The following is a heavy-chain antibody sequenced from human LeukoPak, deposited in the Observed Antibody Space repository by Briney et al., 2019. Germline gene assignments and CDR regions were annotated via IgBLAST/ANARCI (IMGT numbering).Heavy chain of an antibody. J-gene: IGHJ4*02. CDR1: GFTVSSNY. Sequence: GGSPRLSCAASGFTVSSNYMSWVRQAPGKGLEWVSVIYTGGTTYYADSVKGRFTISRDNSKNTLYLQMNSLRAEDTAVYYCARSSTYGLGYFDYWGQGTLVTVSS. CDR3: ARSSTYGLGYFDY. V-gene: IGHV3-53*01. D-gene: IGHD3-10*01. CDR2: IYTGGTT.